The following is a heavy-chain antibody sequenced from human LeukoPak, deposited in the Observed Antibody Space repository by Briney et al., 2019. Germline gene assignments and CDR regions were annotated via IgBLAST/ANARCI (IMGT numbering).Heavy chain of an antibody. CDR3: AKGSGQDYSNYINH. CDR2: ISSSSSTI. CDR1: GFTFSSYS. J-gene: IGHJ5*02. V-gene: IGHV3-48*01. D-gene: IGHD4-11*01. Sequence: HTGGSLRLSCAASGFTFSSYSMNWVRQAPGKGLEWVSYISSSSSTIYYADSVKGRFTISRDNSKNTLYLQMNSLRAEDTAVYYCAKGSGQDYSNYINHWGQGTLVTVSS.